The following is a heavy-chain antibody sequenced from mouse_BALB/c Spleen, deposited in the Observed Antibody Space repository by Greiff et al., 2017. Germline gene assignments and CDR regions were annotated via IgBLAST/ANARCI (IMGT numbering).Heavy chain of an antibody. V-gene: IGHV14-3*02. CDR2: IYPANGDP. J-gene: IGHJ2*01. Sequence: EVQLQQSGAELVKPGASVKLSCTASGFNIKDTYMHWVKQRPEQGLEWIGRIYPANGDPKYDPKFQGKATLTADTSSNTAYLQLSSLTSEDTAVYYCVKLIETWGYFDYWGQGTTLTVSS. CDR1: GFNIKDTY. D-gene: IGHD1-1*01. CDR3: VKLIETWGYFDY.